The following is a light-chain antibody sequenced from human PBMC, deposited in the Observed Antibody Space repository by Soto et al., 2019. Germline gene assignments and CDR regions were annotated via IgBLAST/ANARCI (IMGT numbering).Light chain of an antibody. CDR3: QQYNHWPRT. CDR2: DAS. Sequence: DIQMTQSPSTLSASVGDRVTITCRASQSISSWLVWYQQKPGKAPKLLIYDASTRATGIPSRFSGSGSGTEFTLTISSLQSEDFAVYYCQQYNHWPRTFGRGTKVDIK. J-gene: IGKJ1*01. V-gene: IGKV1-5*01. CDR1: QSISSW.